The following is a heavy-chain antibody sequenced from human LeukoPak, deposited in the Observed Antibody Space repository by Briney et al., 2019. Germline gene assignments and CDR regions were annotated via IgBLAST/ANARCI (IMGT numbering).Heavy chain of an antibody. V-gene: IGHV7-4-1*02. CDR3: ARDAPNWNWVDWFDP. J-gene: IGHJ5*02. Sequence: GASVKVSCKASGYTFTSYAMNWVRQAPGQGLEWMGWINTNTGNPTYAQGFTGRFVFSLDTSVSTAYLQISSLKAEDTAVYYCARDAPNWNWVDWFDPWGQGTLVTVSS. CDR1: GYTFTSYA. D-gene: IGHD1-1*01. CDR2: INTNTGNP.